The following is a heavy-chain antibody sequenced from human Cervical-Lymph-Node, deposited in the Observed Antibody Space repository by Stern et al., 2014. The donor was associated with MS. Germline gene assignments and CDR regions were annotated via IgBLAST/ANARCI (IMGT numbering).Heavy chain of an antibody. D-gene: IGHD2-15*01. V-gene: IGHV1-18*01. J-gene: IGHJ3*02. CDR3: ARGLLGSENAFDI. Sequence: VQLEESGAEVKKPGASGKVSCKASGYTFTSYGISWVRQAPGQGLEWMGWISAYNGCSYSAQKLQARVTMTTDSSTSTAYMELRSLRSDDTAVYYCARGLLGSENAFDIWGQGTMVTVSS. CDR2: ISAYNGCS. CDR1: GYTFTSYG.